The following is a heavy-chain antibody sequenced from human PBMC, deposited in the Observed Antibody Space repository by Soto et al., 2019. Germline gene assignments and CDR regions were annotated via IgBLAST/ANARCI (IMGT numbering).Heavy chain of an antibody. CDR2: IYYSGST. CDR3: ARSPSSSWPVYYYYGMDV. V-gene: IGHV4-59*08. CDR1: GGSISSYY. D-gene: IGHD6-13*01. Sequence: SETLSLTCTVSGGSISSYYWSWIRQPPGKGLEWIGYIYYSGSTNYNPSLKSRVTISVDTSKNQFSLKLNSVTAADTAVYYCARSPSSSWPVYYYYGMDVWGQGTTLTVSS. J-gene: IGHJ6*02.